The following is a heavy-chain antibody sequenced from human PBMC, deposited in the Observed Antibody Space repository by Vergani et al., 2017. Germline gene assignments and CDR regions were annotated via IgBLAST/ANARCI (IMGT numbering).Heavy chain of an antibody. V-gene: IGHV4-61*02. CDR1: GGSISSGSYY. J-gene: IGHJ4*02. CDR3: AKGSSSSSPVDY. D-gene: IGHD6-6*01. CDR2: IYYSGIT. Sequence: QVQLQESGPGLVKPSQTLSLTCTVSGGSISSGSYYWSWIRQPAGKGLEWIGRIYYSGITYYNPSLKSRVTISVDTSKNQFSLKLSSVTAADTAVYYCAKGSSSSSPVDYWGQGTLVTVSS.